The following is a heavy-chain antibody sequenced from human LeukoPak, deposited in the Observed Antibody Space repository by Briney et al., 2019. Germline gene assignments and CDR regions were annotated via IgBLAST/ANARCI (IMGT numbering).Heavy chain of an antibody. Sequence: GGSLRLSCAASGFIFTNTWVSWIRQVPGKGLEWVGRIRSEAAGGTTDYAAPVKGRFIISRDDSKNTVYLQVNTLKIEDTAVYYCPTAYTAGGQGTLVTVS. V-gene: IGHV3-15*01. CDR3: PTAYTA. J-gene: IGHJ4*02. D-gene: IGHD2-2*02. CDR1: GFIFTNTW. CDR2: IRSEAAGGTT.